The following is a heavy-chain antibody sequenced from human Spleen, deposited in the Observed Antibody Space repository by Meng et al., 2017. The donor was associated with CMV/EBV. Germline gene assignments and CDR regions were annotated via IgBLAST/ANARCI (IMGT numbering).Heavy chain of an antibody. CDR2: VSWDGDST. V-gene: IGHV3-43*01. J-gene: IGHJ4*02. Sequence: ETLSLTCAASGFTFSSYSMNWVRQAPRKGLEWVSTVSWDGDSTYYTASVEGRFTISRDNSKNSLYLQMNSLTTEDTAFYYCVKDMYDRSRYFAFWGQGTLVTVSS. CDR3: VKDMYDRSRYFAF. D-gene: IGHD3-3*01. CDR1: GFTFSSYS.